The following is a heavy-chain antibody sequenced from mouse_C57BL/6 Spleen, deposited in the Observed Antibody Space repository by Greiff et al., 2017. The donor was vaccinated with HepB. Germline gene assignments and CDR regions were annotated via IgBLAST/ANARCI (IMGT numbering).Heavy chain of an antibody. V-gene: IGHV5-9*04. J-gene: IGHJ4*01. Sequence: EVKLVESGGGLVKPGGSLKLSCAASGFTFSSYTMSWVRQTPEKRLEWVATISGGGGNTYYPDSVKGRFTISRDNAKNTLYLQMSSLRSEDTAMYYCAKLYGSSYDYAMDYWGQGTSVTVSS. CDR3: AKLYGSSYDYAMDY. CDR2: ISGGGGNT. CDR1: GFTFSSYT. D-gene: IGHD1-1*01.